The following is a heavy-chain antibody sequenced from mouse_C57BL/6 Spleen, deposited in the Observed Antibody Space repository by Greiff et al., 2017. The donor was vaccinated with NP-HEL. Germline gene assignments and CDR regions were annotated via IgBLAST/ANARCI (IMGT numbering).Heavy chain of an antibody. Sequence: EVKLVESGGDLVKPGGSLKLSCAASGFTFSSYGMSWVRQTPDKRLEWVATISSGGSYTYYPDSVKGRFTISRDNAKNTLYLQMSSLKSEDTAMYYCARGEIESMDYWGQGTSVTVSS. CDR3: ARGEIESMDY. J-gene: IGHJ4*01. V-gene: IGHV5-6*02. CDR2: ISSGGSYT. CDR1: GFTFSSYG.